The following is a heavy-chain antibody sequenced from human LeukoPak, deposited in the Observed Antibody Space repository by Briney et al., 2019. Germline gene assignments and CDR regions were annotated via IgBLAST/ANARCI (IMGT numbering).Heavy chain of an antibody. V-gene: IGHV3-7*01. D-gene: IGHD3-22*01. J-gene: IGHJ4*02. CDR3: ARDETYDYESNGYLDF. Sequence: GGSLRLSCAASEFDFSSHAMSWVRQAPGKGLEWVANIRHDGSETYYVDSLRGRFTISRDNAKNLVYLQMSSLRAEDTAIYYCARDETYDYESNGYLDFWGQGTVVTVSS. CDR2: IRHDGSET. CDR1: EFDFSSHA.